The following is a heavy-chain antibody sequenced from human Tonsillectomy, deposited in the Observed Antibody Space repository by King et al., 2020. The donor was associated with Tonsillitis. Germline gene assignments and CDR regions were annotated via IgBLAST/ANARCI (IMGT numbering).Heavy chain of an antibody. J-gene: IGHJ4*02. CDR1: GFTFSSYW. D-gene: IGHD4-17*01. CDR2: INTDGSST. CDR3: ARVGDYRDFSIDY. V-gene: IGHV3-74*01. Sequence: VQLVESGGGLVQPGGSLRLSCAASGFTFSSYWMHWVRQAPGKGLVWVSRINTDGSSTNYADSVKGRFTISRDNAKNTLYLQMSSLRAEDTAVYYCARVGDYRDFSIDYWGQGTLVSVSS.